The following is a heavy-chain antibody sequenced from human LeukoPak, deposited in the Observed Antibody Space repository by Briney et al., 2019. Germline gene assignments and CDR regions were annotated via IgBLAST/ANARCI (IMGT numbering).Heavy chain of an antibody. Sequence: EASVKVSCKASGYTFTSYAMNWVRQAPGQGLEWMGWINTNTGNPTYAQGFTGRFVFSVESSVSTTYLQISSLKAEDTAVYYCAKDVRRLGIASSGFDYWGQGSLVTVSS. V-gene: IGHV7-4-1*02. D-gene: IGHD6-13*01. CDR1: GYTFTSYA. CDR3: AKDVRRLGIASSGFDY. J-gene: IGHJ4*02. CDR2: INTNTGNP.